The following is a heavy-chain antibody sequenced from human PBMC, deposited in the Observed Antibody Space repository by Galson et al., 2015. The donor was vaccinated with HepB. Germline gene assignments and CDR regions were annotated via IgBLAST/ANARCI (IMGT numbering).Heavy chain of an antibody. J-gene: IGHJ3*02. CDR1: GYTFTSYG. V-gene: IGHV1-18*04. Sequence: SVKVSCKASGYTFTSYGISWVRQAPGQGLEWMGWISAYNGNTNYAQKLQGRVTMTTDTSTSTAYMELRSLRSDDTAVYYCARRGFGATVVTPGAFDIWGQGTMVTVSS. CDR2: ISAYNGNT. CDR3: ARRGFGATVVTPGAFDI. D-gene: IGHD4-23*01.